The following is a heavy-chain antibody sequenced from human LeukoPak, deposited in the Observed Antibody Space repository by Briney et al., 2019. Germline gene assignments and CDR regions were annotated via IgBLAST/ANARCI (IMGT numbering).Heavy chain of an antibody. CDR2: IYYSGST. CDR3: ASTCSSTSCYKFGYYYDYMDV. Sequence: SQTLSLTCTVSGGSISSGDYYWSWIRQPPGKGLEWIGYIYYSGSTYYNPSLKSRVTISVDTSKNQFSLKLSSVTAADTAVYYCASTCSSTSCYKFGYYYDYMDVWGKGTTVTVSS. J-gene: IGHJ6*03. V-gene: IGHV4-30-4*08. D-gene: IGHD2-2*02. CDR1: GGSISSGDYY.